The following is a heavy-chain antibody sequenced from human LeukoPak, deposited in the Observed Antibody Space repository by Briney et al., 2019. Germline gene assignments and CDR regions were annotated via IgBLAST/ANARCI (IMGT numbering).Heavy chain of an antibody. CDR1: GGPIRDFY. J-gene: IGHJ4*02. V-gene: IGHV4-59*01. Sequence: SETLSLTCTVSGGPIRDFYWSWIRQPPGKGLEWIEYTYYSGSTNYNPSLKSRVTISVDTSKNQFSLKLSSVTAADTAVYYCARYSYDGTNWGQGTLVTVSS. CDR2: TYYSGST. CDR3: ARYSYDGTN. D-gene: IGHD4-23*01.